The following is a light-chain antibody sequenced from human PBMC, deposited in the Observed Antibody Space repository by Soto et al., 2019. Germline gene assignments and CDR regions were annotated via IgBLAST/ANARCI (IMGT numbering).Light chain of an antibody. Sequence: QSVLTQPPSASGTPGQRVTISCSGSSSNIGSNYVYWYQQLPGTAPKLLIYSNNQRPSGVPDRFSGSKSGTSASLAISGLRSEDEADYYCAAWDASLSGFVFGTGTKVTVL. J-gene: IGLJ1*01. CDR1: SSNIGSNY. V-gene: IGLV1-47*02. CDR3: AAWDASLSGFV. CDR2: SNN.